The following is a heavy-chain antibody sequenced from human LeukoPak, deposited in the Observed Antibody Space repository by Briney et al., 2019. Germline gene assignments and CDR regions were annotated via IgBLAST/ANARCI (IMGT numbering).Heavy chain of an antibody. Sequence: PGGSLRLSCVVSGSTVKSNYMSWARQAPGKGLEWVSVIYSGGDTYYADSVKGRFTISRDNSKNTLYLQMNSLRAEDTAVYYCAKTIQWPYYFDYWGQGTLVTVSS. CDR1: GSTVKSNY. CDR2: IYSGGDT. J-gene: IGHJ4*02. V-gene: IGHV3-53*01. CDR3: AKTIQWPYYFDY. D-gene: IGHD6-19*01.